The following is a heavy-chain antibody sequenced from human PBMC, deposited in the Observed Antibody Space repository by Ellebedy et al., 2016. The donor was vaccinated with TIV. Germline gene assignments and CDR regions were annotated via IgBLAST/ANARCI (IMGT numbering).Heavy chain of an antibody. V-gene: IGHV4-39*01. J-gene: IGHJ4*02. CDR3: ALPYSSSWYVGY. Sequence: SETLSLTCSASGGSIRSSTYYWGWIRQPPGKGLEWIGSIYYTGTTYYNPSLQSRVKIFVDTSRNQFSLKLSSVTAADTAVYYCALPYSSSWYVGYWGQGTLVTVSS. CDR1: GGSIRSSTYY. D-gene: IGHD6-13*01. CDR2: IYYTGTT.